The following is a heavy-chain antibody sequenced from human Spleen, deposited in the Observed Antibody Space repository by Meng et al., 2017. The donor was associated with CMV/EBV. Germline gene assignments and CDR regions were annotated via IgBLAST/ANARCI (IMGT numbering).Heavy chain of an antibody. CDR2: IYTGGST. Sequence: GESLKISCAASGFTFSNYAMSWVRQAPGKGLEWVSVIYTGGSTYYVDSVKGRFTISRDNSKKTLYLQMNTLRAEDTAIYYCAKDNFYGGGYDYYYGMDVWGQGTTVTVSS. CDR3: AKDNFYGGGYDYYYGMDV. CDR1: GFTFSNYA. D-gene: IGHD2/OR15-2a*01. J-gene: IGHJ6*02. V-gene: IGHV3-23*03.